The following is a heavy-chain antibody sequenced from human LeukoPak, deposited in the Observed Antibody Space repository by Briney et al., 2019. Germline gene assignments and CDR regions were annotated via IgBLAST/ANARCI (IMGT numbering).Heavy chain of an antibody. Sequence: SGGSLRLSCAASGFTFSSYGMHWVRQAPGKGLEWVAFIRYDGSNKYYADSVKGRFTISRDNSKNTLYLQMNSLRAEDTAVYYCAKDRGVAAAGIYRSRNWFDPWGQGTLVTVSS. J-gene: IGHJ5*02. CDR3: AKDRGVAAAGIYRSRNWFDP. CDR1: GFTFSSYG. CDR2: IRYDGSNK. V-gene: IGHV3-30*02. D-gene: IGHD6-13*01.